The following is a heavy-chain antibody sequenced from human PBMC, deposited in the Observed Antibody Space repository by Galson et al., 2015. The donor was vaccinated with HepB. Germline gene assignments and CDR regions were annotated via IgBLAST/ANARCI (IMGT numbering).Heavy chain of an antibody. Sequence: SLRLSCAASGFTFSTYWMSWVRQAPGKGLEWVANIKEDGSEKYYVDSVKGRFTISRDNAKNSLYLQMKSLRAEDTAVYSCAREAVVGVANDAFDIWGQGTMVTVSS. CDR2: IKEDGSEK. J-gene: IGHJ3*02. D-gene: IGHD2-15*01. V-gene: IGHV3-7*03. CDR1: GFTFSTYW. CDR3: AREAVVGVANDAFDI.